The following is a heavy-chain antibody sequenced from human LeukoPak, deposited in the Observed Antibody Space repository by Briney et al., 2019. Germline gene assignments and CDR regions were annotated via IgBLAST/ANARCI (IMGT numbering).Heavy chain of an antibody. J-gene: IGHJ4*02. D-gene: IGHD3-10*01. Sequence: GGSLRLSCAASGFTFSSYAMSWVRQAPGKGLEWVSAISSSGGSTYYADSVKGRFTVSRDNSKNTLCLLMNSLGAGDTAVYYCARESRLDYYSGSYTDYWGQGTLVTVSS. V-gene: IGHV3-23*01. CDR3: ARESRLDYYSGSYTDY. CDR1: GFTFSSYA. CDR2: ISSSGGST.